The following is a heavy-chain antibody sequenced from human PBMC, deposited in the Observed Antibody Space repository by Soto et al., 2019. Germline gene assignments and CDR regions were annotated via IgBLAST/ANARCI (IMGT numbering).Heavy chain of an antibody. V-gene: IGHV1-18*01. CDR3: ASTPVVLGSTGKYCNN. D-gene: IGHD1-26*01. Sequence: ASVKVSCKASGYTFTSYGISWVRQAPGQGLERMGWISAYNGHTNYAQKLQGRVTMTTDTSTRTAYMELRSLRSDDTAVYYCASTPVVLGSTGKYCNNRGQGTLVTDSS. J-gene: IGHJ4*02. CDR2: ISAYNGHT. CDR1: GYTFTSYG.